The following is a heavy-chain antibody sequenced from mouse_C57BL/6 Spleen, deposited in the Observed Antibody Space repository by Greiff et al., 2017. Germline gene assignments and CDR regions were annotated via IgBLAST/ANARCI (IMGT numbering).Heavy chain of an antibody. Sequence: EVQLQQSGPELVKPGASVKISCKASGYSFTDYCMNWVKQSHGKSLEWIGVLNPYNGTTSYNEKFKGKATLTVDQSSSTAYMQLNSLTSEDSAVYYCAKEAALGAMDYWGQGTSVTVSS. CDR1: GYSFTDYC. V-gene: IGHV1-39*01. CDR2: LNPYNGTT. D-gene: IGHD4-1*01. J-gene: IGHJ4*01. CDR3: AKEAALGAMDY.